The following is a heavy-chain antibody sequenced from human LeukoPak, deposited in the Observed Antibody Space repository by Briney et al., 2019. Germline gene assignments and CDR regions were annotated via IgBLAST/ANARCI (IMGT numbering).Heavy chain of an antibody. V-gene: IGHV3-30*03. J-gene: IGHJ4*02. D-gene: IGHD6-13*01. CDR3: ARDRWKGSSSWYAADY. Sequence: PGGSLRLSCVASGFSFSNYALHWVRQAPGKGLEWVAVIANEIRHAYYAESVQGRLTISRDNSKNTLYLQMNSLRAEDTAVYYCARDRWKGSSSWYAADYWGQGALVTV. CDR2: IANEIRHA. CDR1: GFSFSNYA.